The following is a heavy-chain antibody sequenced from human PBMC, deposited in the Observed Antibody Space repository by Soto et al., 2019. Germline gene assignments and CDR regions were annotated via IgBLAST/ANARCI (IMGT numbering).Heavy chain of an antibody. Sequence: SETLSLTCAVSGASMSVSGSYWGWIRQSPGKRLDYIGSFYYNGKTYYNPSLRGRVTMSVDTSKNQFSLKLTSVTAADTAVYYCATRSISIFDYWGPGTLVTVPQ. J-gene: IGHJ4*02. D-gene: IGHD3-3*02. V-gene: IGHV4-39*01. CDR1: GASMSVSGSY. CDR3: ATRSISIFDY. CDR2: FYYNGKT.